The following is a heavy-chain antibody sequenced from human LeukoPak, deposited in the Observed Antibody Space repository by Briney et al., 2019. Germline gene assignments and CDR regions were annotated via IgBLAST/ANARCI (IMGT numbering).Heavy chain of an antibody. CDR3: AKNLIHLWCFDY. D-gene: IGHD5-18*01. V-gene: IGHV6-1*01. Sequence: SQTLSLTCAISGDSVSSKSAAWNWIRQSPSRGLEWLGRTYYRSKWSSGYAESVKSRITINPDTSKNQFSLQLRSVTPEDTAVYYCAKNLIHLWCFDYWGHGTLVTVSS. CDR2: TYYRSKWSS. J-gene: IGHJ4*01. CDR1: GDSVSSKSAA.